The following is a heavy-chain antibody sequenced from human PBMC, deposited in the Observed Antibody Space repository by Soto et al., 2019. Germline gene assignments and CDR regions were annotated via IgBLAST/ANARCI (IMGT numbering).Heavy chain of an antibody. CDR2: IIPILGIA. Sequence: QVQLVQSGAEVKKPGSSVKVSCKASGGTFSSYTISWVRQAPGQGLEWMERIIPILGIANYAQKFQGRVTITADKSTSTAYMELSSLRSEDTAVYYCARGEGFGTSVGGDYWGQGTLVTVSS. CDR3: ARGEGFGTSVGGDY. V-gene: IGHV1-69*02. D-gene: IGHD3-10*01. CDR1: GGTFSSYT. J-gene: IGHJ4*02.